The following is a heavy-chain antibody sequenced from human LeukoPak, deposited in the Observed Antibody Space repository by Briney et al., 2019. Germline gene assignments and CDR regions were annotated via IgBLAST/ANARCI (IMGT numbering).Heavy chain of an antibody. CDR1: GYSFTSYW. J-gene: IGHJ4*02. CDR2: IYPGDSDT. Sequence: GESLKISCKGSGYSFTSYWIGWVRQMPGKGLEWMGIIYPGDSDTRYSPSFQGQDTISADKSISTAYLQWSSLKASDTAMYYCARLGYYYGSGSYRHFDYWGQGTLVTVSS. CDR3: ARLGYYYGSGSYRHFDY. V-gene: IGHV5-51*01. D-gene: IGHD3-10*01.